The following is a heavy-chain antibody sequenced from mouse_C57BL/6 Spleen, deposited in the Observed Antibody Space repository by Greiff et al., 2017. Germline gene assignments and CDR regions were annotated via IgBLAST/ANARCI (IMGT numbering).Heavy chain of an antibody. CDR3: ARLGRGYFDV. Sequence: EVQLQQSGPELVKPGASVKIPCKASGYTFTDYNMDWVKQSHGKRLEWIGDINPNNGGTIYNQKFKGKATLTVDKSSSTAYMELRSLTSEDTAVYYGARLGRGYFDVWGTGTTVTVSS. D-gene: IGHD4-1*01. CDR1: GYTFTDYN. CDR2: INPNNGGT. V-gene: IGHV1-18*01. J-gene: IGHJ1*03.